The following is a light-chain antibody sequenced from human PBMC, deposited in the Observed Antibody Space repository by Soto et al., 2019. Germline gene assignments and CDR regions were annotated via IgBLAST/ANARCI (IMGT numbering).Light chain of an antibody. Sequence: QSVLTQPASVSGSPGQSITISCTGALSDVGGDDYVSWYQHHPGKPPKLILYDVSNRPSGVSNRFSGSKSGNTASLTISGLQTEDEAEYYCSSYANVIFGGGTKLTVL. CDR2: DVS. CDR1: LSDVGGDDY. J-gene: IGLJ2*01. CDR3: SSYANVI. V-gene: IGLV2-14*01.